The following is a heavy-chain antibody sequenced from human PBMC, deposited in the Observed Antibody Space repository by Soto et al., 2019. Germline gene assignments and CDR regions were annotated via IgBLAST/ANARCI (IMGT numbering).Heavy chain of an antibody. J-gene: IGHJ1*01. D-gene: IGHD3-10*01. Sequence: PSETLSLTCTVSGGSISSSSYYWGWIRQPPGKGLEWIGSIYYSGSTYYNPSLKSRVTISVDTSKNQFSLKLSSVTAADTGVYYCARLSTRVLRAKPPPEYFQHWGQGTLVTVSS. CDR2: IYYSGST. CDR3: ARLSTRVLRAKPPPEYFQH. V-gene: IGHV4-39*01. CDR1: GGSISSSSYY.